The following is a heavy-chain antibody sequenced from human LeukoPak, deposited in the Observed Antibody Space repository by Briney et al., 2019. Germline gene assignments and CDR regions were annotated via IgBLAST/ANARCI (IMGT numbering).Heavy chain of an antibody. D-gene: IGHD3-16*02. Sequence: GGSLRLSCAASGFTFSSYGMHWVRQAPGKGLEWVAVIWHDGSNKYYADSVKGRFTISRDNSKNTLYLQMNSLRAEDTAVYYCARDGGDYVWGSYRPTYYFDYWGQGTLVTVSS. V-gene: IGHV3-33*01. CDR2: IWHDGSNK. CDR1: GFTFSSYG. J-gene: IGHJ4*02. CDR3: ARDGGDYVWGSYRPTYYFDY.